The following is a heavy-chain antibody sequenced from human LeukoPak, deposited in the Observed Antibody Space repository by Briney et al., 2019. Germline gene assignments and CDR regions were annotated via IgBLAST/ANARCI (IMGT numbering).Heavy chain of an antibody. V-gene: IGHV3-23*01. J-gene: IGHJ6*02. CDR3: ARELHYYVAMDV. Sequence: PGGSLRLSCKASGVTLSTYAMYWVRQAPGQGLEWVSSIGSDNKPHYSESVKGRFAISRDNSKSMLFLQLNSLRAEDTALYYCARELHYYVAMDVWGQGTTVTVSS. D-gene: IGHD3-10*02. CDR1: GVTLSTYA. CDR2: IGSDNKP.